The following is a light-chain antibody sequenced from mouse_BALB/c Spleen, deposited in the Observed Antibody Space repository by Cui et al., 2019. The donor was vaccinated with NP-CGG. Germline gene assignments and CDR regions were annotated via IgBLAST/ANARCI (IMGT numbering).Light chain of an antibody. Sequence: QAVLTQETALTTSPVETVSHTCRSNTGTVTPVNYANWVQEKPNHLFTGLIGGTNNRAPGFPARFSGSLIGDKASLTITGAQTEDEAIFFCALCYSNHWVFGGGAKLTVL. CDR2: GTN. CDR3: ALCYSNHWV. CDR1: TGTVTPVNY. V-gene: IGLV1*01. J-gene: IGLJ1*01.